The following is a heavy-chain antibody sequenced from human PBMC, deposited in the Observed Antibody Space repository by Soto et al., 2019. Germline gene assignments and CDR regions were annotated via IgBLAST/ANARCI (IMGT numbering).Heavy chain of an antibody. CDR1: GDTFTTYA. CDR2: ISIGNGYT. Sequence: ASVKVSCKTSGDTFTTYAMHWVRLAPGQRLEWLGWISIGNGYTKYSAKFQDRVTITWDTSATTAYIQLSSLISEDTAVYYCARFRSLGYNFFDYWGQGTLVTVSS. J-gene: IGHJ4*02. V-gene: IGHV1-3*04. CDR3: ARFRSLGYNFFDY. D-gene: IGHD3-16*02.